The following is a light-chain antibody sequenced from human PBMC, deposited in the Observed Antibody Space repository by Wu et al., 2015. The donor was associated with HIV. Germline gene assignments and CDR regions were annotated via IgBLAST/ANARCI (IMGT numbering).Light chain of an antibody. Sequence: DIQMTQSPSSLSASVGDRVTITCRASQSISTYLHWFQQKPGKAPKLLIYAASNLQSGVPSRFSGSGSGTDFTLTISSLQPEDFATYYCQQSYSTRWTFGQGTKVEIK. V-gene: IGKV1-39*01. CDR1: QSISTY. CDR3: QQSYSTRWT. J-gene: IGKJ1*01. CDR2: AAS.